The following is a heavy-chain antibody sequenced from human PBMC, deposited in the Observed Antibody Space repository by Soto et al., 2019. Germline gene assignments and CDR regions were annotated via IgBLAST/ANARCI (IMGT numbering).Heavy chain of an antibody. Sequence: GGSLRLSCAASGFTFSSYGMHWVRQAPGKGLEWVAVIWYDGSNKYYADSVKGRFTISRDNSKNTLYLQMNSLRAEDTAVYYCARAGSFRTPDAAFDIWGQGTMVTVSS. D-gene: IGHD2-2*01. CDR1: GFTFSSYG. J-gene: IGHJ3*02. CDR2: IWYDGSNK. V-gene: IGHV3-33*01. CDR3: ARAGSFRTPDAAFDI.